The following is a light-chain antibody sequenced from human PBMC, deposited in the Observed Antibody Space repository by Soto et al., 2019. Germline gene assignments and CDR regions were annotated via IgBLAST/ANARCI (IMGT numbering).Light chain of an antibody. CDR3: QTWGTGIHYV. V-gene: IGLV4-69*01. Sequence: QPVLTQSPSASASLGASVKLTCTLSSGHSSYAIAWHQQQPEKSPRYLMKLNSDGSHSKGDGIPDRFSGSSSGAECYLTISSLQSADYADYYCQTWGTGIHYVFGTGTKLTVL. J-gene: IGLJ1*01. CDR2: LNSDGSH. CDR1: SGHSSYA.